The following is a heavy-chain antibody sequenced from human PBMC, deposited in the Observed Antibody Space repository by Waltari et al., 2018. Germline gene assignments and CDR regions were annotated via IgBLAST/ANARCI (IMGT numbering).Heavy chain of an antibody. CDR3: ATHIRWFEY. Sequence: EVQLVESGGGLVQPGGSLRLSCAASGFTFSTYWMSWVRQAPGKGLEWVANIKHDGSGKDYVDSVKGLFTISRDNAKNSLHLQMNSLRADDTAVYYCATHIRWFEYWGQGTLVTVPS. J-gene: IGHJ4*02. CDR1: GFTFSTYW. D-gene: IGHD2-15*01. V-gene: IGHV3-7*01. CDR2: IKHDGSGK.